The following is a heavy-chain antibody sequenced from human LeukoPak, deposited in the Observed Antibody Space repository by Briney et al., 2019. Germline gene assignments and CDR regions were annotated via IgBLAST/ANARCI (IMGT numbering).Heavy chain of an antibody. D-gene: IGHD4-11*01. CDR3: ARGFVTTGGMDV. CDR1: GFTFSSYW. V-gene: IGHV3-33*08. CDR2: IWYDGSNK. J-gene: IGHJ6*02. Sequence: GGSLRLSCAASGFTFSSYWMNWVRQAPGKGLEWVAVIWYDGSNKYYADSVKGRFTISRDNSKNTLYLQMNSLRAEDTAVYYCARGFVTTGGMDVWGQGTTVTVSS.